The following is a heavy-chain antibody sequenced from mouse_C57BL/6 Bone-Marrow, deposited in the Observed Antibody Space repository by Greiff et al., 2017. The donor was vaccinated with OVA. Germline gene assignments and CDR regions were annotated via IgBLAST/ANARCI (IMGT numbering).Heavy chain of an antibody. V-gene: IGHV1-81*01. CDR2: IYPRSGNT. CDR1: GYTFTSYG. J-gene: IGHJ4*01. CDR3: ARWTRGWDAMDY. Sequence: ESGAELARPGASVKLSCKASGYTFTSYGISWVKQRTGQGLEWIGEIYPRSGNTYYNEKFKGKATLTADKSSSTAYMELRSLTSEDSAVYFCARWTRGWDAMDYWGQGTSVTVSS. D-gene: IGHD3-3*01.